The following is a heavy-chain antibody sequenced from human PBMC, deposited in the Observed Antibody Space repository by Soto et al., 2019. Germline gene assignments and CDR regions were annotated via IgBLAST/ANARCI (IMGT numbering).Heavy chain of an antibody. CDR1: GFTFSSYG. CDR2: ILYDGSDK. J-gene: IGHJ4*02. D-gene: IGHD3-10*01. V-gene: IGHV3-30*18. CDR3: AKAGGGFGDFVHH. Sequence: GGSLRLSCAASGFTFSSYGMHWVRQAPGKGLEWVTGILYDGSDKYYADSVKGRFTISRENSKNTLYLQMNSLRTEDSAVYYCAKAGGGFGDFVHHWGQGTPVSVTS.